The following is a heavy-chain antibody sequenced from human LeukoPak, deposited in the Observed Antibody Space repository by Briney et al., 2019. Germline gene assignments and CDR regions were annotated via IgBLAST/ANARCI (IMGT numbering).Heavy chain of an antibody. CDR2: MNPNSGNT. V-gene: IGHV1-8*01. CDR1: GYTFTSYD. J-gene: IGHJ4*02. CDR3: ARGSLGSSWYILDY. Sequence: GASVKVSCKASGYTFTSYDINWVRQATGQGLEWMGWMNPNSGNTGYAQKFQGRVTMTRNTSISTAYMGLSSLRSEDTAVYYCARGSLGSSWYILDYWGQGTLVTVPS. D-gene: IGHD6-13*01.